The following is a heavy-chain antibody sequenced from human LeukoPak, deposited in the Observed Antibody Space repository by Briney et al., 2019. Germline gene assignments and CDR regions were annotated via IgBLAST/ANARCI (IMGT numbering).Heavy chain of an antibody. J-gene: IGHJ4*02. CDR2: ISGTSGNT. CDR1: GFTFSSYW. CDR3: AKFRADSSGWPFDY. D-gene: IGHD6-19*01. Sequence: PGRSLRLSWAASGFTFSSYWMSWVRQAPGKGLEWVSSISGTSGNTYYADSVKGRFAISRDNSKDTLYLQMNSLRAEDTAIYYCAKFRADSSGWPFDYWGQGTLVTVSS. V-gene: IGHV3-23*01.